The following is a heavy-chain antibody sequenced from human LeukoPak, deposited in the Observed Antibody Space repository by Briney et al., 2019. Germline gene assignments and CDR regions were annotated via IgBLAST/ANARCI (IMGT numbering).Heavy chain of an antibody. V-gene: IGHV3-21*01. J-gene: IGHJ3*02. CDR3: ASDDYGDYEDGFDI. CDR1: GFTFSRAT. D-gene: IGHD4-17*01. CDR2: ISSTSTYI. Sequence: PGGSLRLSCVVSGFTFSRATMNWVRQAPGKGLEWVSSISSTSTYINYADSVKGRFTISRDNAKKLLYLQMNGLRGEDTAMYYCASDDYGDYEDGFDIWGQGTMVTVSS.